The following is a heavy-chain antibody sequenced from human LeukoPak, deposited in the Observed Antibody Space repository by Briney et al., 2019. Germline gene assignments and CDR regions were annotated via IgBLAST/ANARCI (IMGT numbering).Heavy chain of an antibody. J-gene: IGHJ4*02. D-gene: IGHD6-6*01. CDR2: ISYDGSNI. CDR3: AKDSSPAYFDY. V-gene: IGHV3-30*18. Sequence: GRSLRLSCAASGFTFSTYGMHWVRQAPGKGLEWVALISYDGSNIYYADSVKGRFTISRDRSMNTLYLQMYSLRGEDTAVYFCAKDSSPAYFDYWGQGTLVTVSS. CDR1: GFTFSTYG.